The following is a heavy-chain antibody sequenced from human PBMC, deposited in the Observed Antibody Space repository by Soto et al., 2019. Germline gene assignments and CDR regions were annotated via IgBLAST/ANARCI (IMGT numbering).Heavy chain of an antibody. V-gene: IGHV3-30-3*01. D-gene: IGHD4-17*01. CDR3: GRDVNYGDDFSYGFDM. CDR2: ISYGGGSK. J-gene: IGHJ3*02. Sequence: QVQLVESGGGVVQPGRSLRLSCAASGFTFSNYAMHWVRQAPGTGLGWVAVISYGGGSKYYADSVKGRFTISRENTKSTLYLQTNSLGGEDTAVYYCGRDVNYGDDFSYGFDMGGQGTKVTVSA. CDR1: GFTFSNYA.